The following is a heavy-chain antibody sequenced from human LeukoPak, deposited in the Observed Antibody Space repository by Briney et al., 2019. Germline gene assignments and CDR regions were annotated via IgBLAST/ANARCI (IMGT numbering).Heavy chain of an antibody. CDR3: ATRYKGSGSPFVLDY. J-gene: IGHJ4*01. D-gene: IGHD3-10*01. V-gene: IGHV3-48*04. CDR1: GFTINNYN. Sequence: GGSLRLSCAASGFTINNYNMNWVRQAPGKGLEWVAYIGSSSSVIYYADSVKGRFTISRDDAKNSLYLQMNSLTGEDTAIYYCATRYKGSGSPFVLDYWGQGTLVTVFS. CDR2: IGSSSSVI.